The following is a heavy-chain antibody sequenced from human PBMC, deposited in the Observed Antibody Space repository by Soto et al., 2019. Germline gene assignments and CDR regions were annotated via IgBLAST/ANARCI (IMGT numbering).Heavy chain of an antibody. V-gene: IGHV1-18*04. J-gene: IGHJ6*02. Sequence: GASVKVSCKASGYTFTSYGISWVRQAPGQGLEWMGWISAYNGNTNYAQKLQGRVTMTTDTSTSTAYMELRSLRSDDTAVYYCARDLITMVRGVIITPYSYYYGMDVWGQGTTVTVSS. D-gene: IGHD3-10*01. CDR3: ARDLITMVRGVIITPYSYYYGMDV. CDR2: ISAYNGNT. CDR1: GYTFTSYG.